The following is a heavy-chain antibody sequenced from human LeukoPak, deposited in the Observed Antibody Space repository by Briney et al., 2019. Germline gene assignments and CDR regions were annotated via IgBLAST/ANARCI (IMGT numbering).Heavy chain of an antibody. J-gene: IGHJ1*01. D-gene: IGHD6-13*01. V-gene: IGHV4-34*01. CDR1: GGSFSGYY. CDR2: INYSGST. Sequence: SETLSLTCAVYGGSFSGYYWSWIRQPPGKGLEWIGEINYSGSTNYNPSLKSRVTMSIDTSKNQFSLKLSSLTAADTAVYYSATGGGPGYSSSWYKEYFQHWGQGTLVTVSS. CDR3: ATGGGPGYSSSWYKEYFQH.